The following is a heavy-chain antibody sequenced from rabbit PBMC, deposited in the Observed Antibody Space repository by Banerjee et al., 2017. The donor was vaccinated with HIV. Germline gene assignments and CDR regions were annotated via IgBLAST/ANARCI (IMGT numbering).Heavy chain of an antibody. J-gene: IGHJ6*01. D-gene: IGHD3-1*01. CDR3: AREKDGGAHGNVDL. Sequence: QEQLVESGGGLVKPEGSLTLTCKASGLDFSSSYYMCWVRQAPGKGLQWIGCIDTGDGNTYYASWAKGRFTISKASSTTVTLQMTSLTAADTATYFCAREKDGGAHGNVDLWGPGTLVTVS. CDR2: IDTGDGNT. CDR1: GLDFSSSYY. V-gene: IGHV1S45*01.